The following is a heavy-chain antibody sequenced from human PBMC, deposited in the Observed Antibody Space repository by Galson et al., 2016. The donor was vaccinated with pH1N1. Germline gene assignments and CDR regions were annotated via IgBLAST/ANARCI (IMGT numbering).Heavy chain of an antibody. D-gene: IGHD6-19*01. V-gene: IGHV3-48*03. Sequence: SLRLSCAASGFAFSSYEMNWVRQAPGKGLEWVSHISRSGSTIHYADSVKGRFTVSRDNAKNSLYLQMNSLRAEDTAAYYCARPAEQQWLVILPFGYWGQGILVTVSS. CDR1: GFAFSSYE. CDR2: ISRSGSTI. J-gene: IGHJ4*02. CDR3: ARPAEQQWLVILPFGY.